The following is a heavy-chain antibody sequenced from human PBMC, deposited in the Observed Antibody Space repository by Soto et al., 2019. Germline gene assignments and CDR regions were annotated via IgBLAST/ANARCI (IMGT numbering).Heavy chain of an antibody. Sequence: EVQLVESGGGLVQPGGSLRLSCAASGVTVSSNYMSGVRQAPGKGLEWVSVIYSGGSTYYADSVKGRFTISRDNSKNTLYLQLNGLRAEYTAEYYCAIHGYNYGVGDCDYWGQGTLVTVSS. CDR2: IYSGGST. D-gene: IGHD5-18*01. J-gene: IGHJ4*02. CDR1: GVTVSSNY. V-gene: IGHV3-66*04. CDR3: AIHGYNYGVGDCDY.